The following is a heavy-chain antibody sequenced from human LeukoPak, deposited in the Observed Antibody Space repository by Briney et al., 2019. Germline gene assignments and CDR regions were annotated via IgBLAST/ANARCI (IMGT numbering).Heavy chain of an antibody. J-gene: IGHJ4*02. CDR1: GFIFNNYG. V-gene: IGHV3-23*01. CDR3: AKGHGDASGYYYFDS. D-gene: IGHD3-22*01. Sequence: GGSLRLSCAASGFIFNNYGMSWVRQAPGKGLEWVPAIRGNADTTYYADSVKGRFSIFRDNNKNMLYLQMNSLRVEDTAVYYCAKGHGDASGYYYFDSWGQGTLVTVSS. CDR2: IRGNADTT.